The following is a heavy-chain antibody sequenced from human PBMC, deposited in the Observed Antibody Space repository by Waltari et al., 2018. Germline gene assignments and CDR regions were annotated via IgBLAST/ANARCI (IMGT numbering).Heavy chain of an antibody. J-gene: IGHJ4*02. CDR1: GGSFSGYY. V-gene: IGHV4-34*01. CDR2: INHSGST. Sequence: QVQLQQWGAGLLKPSETLSLTCAVYGGSFSGYYWSWIRQPPGKGLEWIGEINHSGSTHYNPSLKSRVTISVDTSKNQFSLKLSSVTAADTAVYYCARGRGKAHKGFDYWGQGTLVTVSS. CDR3: ARGRGKAHKGFDY.